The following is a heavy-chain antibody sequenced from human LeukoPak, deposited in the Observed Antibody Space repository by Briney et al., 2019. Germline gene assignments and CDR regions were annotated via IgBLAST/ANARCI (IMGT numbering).Heavy chain of an antibody. CDR2: LSGSGGTT. J-gene: IGHJ4*02. CDR3: ADGGDWKTRYFDH. D-gene: IGHD1-1*01. Sequence: GESLRLSCAASGFTFSYYAMRWVRQAPGKRLEWVASLSGSGGTTYYADSVRGRFTISRDNAKNTLYLQMNGLRAEDTAVYYCADGGDWKTRYFDHWGRGTLVTVSS. CDR1: GFTFSYYA. V-gene: IGHV3-23*01.